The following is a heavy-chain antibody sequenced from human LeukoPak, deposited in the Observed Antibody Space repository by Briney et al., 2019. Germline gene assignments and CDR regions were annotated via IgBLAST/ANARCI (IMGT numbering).Heavy chain of an antibody. CDR1: GFTFSSSA. J-gene: IGHJ4*02. CDR3: AKDRLLNCRGDCYIFDY. Sequence: GGSLRLSCAASGFTFSSSAMTWVRQDPGRGLEWVSSISASAVSAYYADSVKGRFTISRDNSNNTLYLQVNGLRTEDTAVYYCAKDRLLNCRGDCYIFDYWGQGTVVTVSS. CDR2: ISASAVSA. D-gene: IGHD2-21*02. V-gene: IGHV3-23*01.